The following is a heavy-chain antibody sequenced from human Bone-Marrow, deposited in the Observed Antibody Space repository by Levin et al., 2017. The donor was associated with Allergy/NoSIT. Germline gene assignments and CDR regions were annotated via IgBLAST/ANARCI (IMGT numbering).Heavy chain of an antibody. CDR1: GFTFSSYW. Sequence: GGSLRLSCAASGFTFSSYWMHWVRQAPGKGLVWVSRINSDGSSTSYADSVKGRFTISRDNAKNTLYLQMNSLRAEDTAVYYCASCGGVVAATRDYWGQGTLVTVSS. CDR2: INSDGSST. CDR3: ASCGGVVAATRDY. V-gene: IGHV3-74*01. D-gene: IGHD2-15*01. J-gene: IGHJ4*02.